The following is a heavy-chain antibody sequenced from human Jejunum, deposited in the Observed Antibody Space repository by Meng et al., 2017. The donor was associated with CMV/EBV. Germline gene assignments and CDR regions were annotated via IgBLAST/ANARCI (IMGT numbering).Heavy chain of an antibody. J-gene: IGHJ4*02. CDR1: YTFTDYY. D-gene: IGHD2-21*01. CDR2: INPNIGGA. CDR3: AKVIATTRPGSPLDS. Sequence: YTFTDYYLHGVRQAPGQGLELMGWINPNIGGAHYLQKFQGRVTMTRDTSLSTAYMEVTSLRSDDTAVYYCAKVIATTRPGSPLDSWGQGTLVTVSS. V-gene: IGHV1-2*02.